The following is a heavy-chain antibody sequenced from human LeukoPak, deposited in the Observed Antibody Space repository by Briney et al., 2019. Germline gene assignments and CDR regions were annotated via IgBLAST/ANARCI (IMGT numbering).Heavy chain of an antibody. CDR2: ISGSGGST. V-gene: IGHV3-23*01. CDR1: GFTFSSYA. Sequence: PGGSLRLSCAASGFTFSSYAMSWVRQAPGKGLEWVSAISGSGGSTYYADSVKGRFTISRDNAKNSLYLQMNSLRAEDTAVYYCARDRYYESMFDPWGQGTLVTVSS. D-gene: IGHD3-22*01. CDR3: ARDRYYESMFDP. J-gene: IGHJ5*02.